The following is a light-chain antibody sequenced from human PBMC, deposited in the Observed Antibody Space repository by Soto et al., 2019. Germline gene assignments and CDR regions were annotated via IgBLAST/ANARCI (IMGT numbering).Light chain of an antibody. CDR3: QQYNNWPIT. CDR1: QSVSSN. J-gene: IGKJ5*01. V-gene: IGKV3D-15*01. CDR2: GAS. Sequence: EIVMTQSPATLSVSPGERATLSCRASQSVSSNLAWYQQKPGQAPRLLIYGASIRATGIAARFSGSGSGTEFTLTISSLQSEDFAVYYCQQYNNWPITFGQGTRLEIK.